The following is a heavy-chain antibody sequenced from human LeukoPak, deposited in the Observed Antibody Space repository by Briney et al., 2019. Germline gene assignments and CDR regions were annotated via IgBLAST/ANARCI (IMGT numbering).Heavy chain of an antibody. D-gene: IGHD6-6*01. V-gene: IGHV4-39*01. CDR2: IYYSGST. CDR3: ARLASRRAFDI. Sequence: PSETLSLTCTVSGGSISSSSYYWGWIRQPPGKGLEWIGSIYYSGSTYYNPSLKSRVTISVDTSKNQFSLKLSSVTAADTAVYYCARLASRRAFDIWGQGTMVTLSS. CDR1: GGSISSSSYY. J-gene: IGHJ3*02.